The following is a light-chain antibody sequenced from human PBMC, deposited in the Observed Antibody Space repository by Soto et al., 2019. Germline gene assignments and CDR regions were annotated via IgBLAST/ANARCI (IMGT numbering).Light chain of an antibody. V-gene: IGKV3-15*01. CDR2: AAS. CDR1: QSVIAN. CDR3: QQYNNWPST. J-gene: IGKJ1*01. Sequence: EIVLRQSPGTLSLSPVGRASLSCMASQSVIANLAWYQQKSGQAPRLLIYAASTRATDIPARFSGSGSGTEFTLTISNLQSEDFVVYYCQQYNNWPSTFGQGTKVDI.